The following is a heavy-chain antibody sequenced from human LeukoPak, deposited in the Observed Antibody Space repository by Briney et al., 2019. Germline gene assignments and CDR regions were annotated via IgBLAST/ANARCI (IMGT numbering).Heavy chain of an antibody. CDR1: GGSFSGYY. Sequence: SETLSLTCAVYGGSFSGYYWSWIRQPPGKGLEWIGEINHSGSTNYNPSLKSRVTISVDTPKNQFSLKLSSVTAADTAVYYCARGYPAMVTSFDYWGQGTLVTVSS. J-gene: IGHJ4*02. CDR3: ARGYPAMVTSFDY. D-gene: IGHD5-18*01. V-gene: IGHV4-34*01. CDR2: INHSGST.